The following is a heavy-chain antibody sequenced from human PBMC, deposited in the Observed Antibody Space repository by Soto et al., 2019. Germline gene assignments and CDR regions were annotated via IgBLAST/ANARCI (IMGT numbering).Heavy chain of an antibody. D-gene: IGHD6-6*01. Sequence: QVQLHESGPGLVKPSQTLSLTCTVSGGSISSGGYYWSWIRQHPGKGLEWIGYIYYSGSTYFNPSLKSRLTISVDTSKNQFSLQLSSVTAAYTAVYYCARAGHSSSSEGANWFDPWGPGTLVTVSS. CDR2: IYYSGST. J-gene: IGHJ5*02. V-gene: IGHV4-31*03. CDR1: GGSISSGGYY. CDR3: ARAGHSSSSEGANWFDP.